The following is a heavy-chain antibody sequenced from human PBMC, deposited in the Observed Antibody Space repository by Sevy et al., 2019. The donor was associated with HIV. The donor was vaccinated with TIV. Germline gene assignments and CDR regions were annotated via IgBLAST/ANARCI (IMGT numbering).Heavy chain of an antibody. CDR1: GFTFSSYG. D-gene: IGHD3-10*01. Sequence: GGSLRLSCAASGFTFSSYGMHWVRQAPGKGLEWVAVIWYDGSNKYYADSVKGRFTISRDNSKKKLYLQRNSLRAEDTAVYYCARVNYYGSGSYPYYYYYGMDVWGQGTTVTVSS. CDR3: ARVNYYGSGSYPYYYYYGMDV. CDR2: IWYDGSNK. V-gene: IGHV3-33*08. J-gene: IGHJ6*02.